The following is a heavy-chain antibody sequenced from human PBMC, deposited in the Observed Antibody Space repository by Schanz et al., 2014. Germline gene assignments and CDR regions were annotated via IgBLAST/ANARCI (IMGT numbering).Heavy chain of an antibody. V-gene: IGHV3-23*01. D-gene: IGHD6-13*01. CDR3: AREQIMAAAGLVDY. Sequence: EVQLLESGGGLVQPGGSLRLSCAASGFTFSSYAMSWVRQAPGKGLEWVSGISGTTTYTNYADSVKGRFTISRDNAKNSLYLQMNSLRAEDTAVYYCAREQIMAAAGLVDYWGHGTLVTVSS. J-gene: IGHJ4*01. CDR2: ISGTTTYT. CDR1: GFTFSSYA.